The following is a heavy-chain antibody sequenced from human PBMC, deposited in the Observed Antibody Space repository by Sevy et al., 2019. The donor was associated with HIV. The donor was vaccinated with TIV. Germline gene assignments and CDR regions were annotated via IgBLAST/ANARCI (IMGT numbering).Heavy chain of an antibody. D-gene: IGHD6-19*01. CDR3: ARDAPYIAVAGLYYYYGMDV. CDR2: IYTSGST. CDR1: GGSISSYY. J-gene: IGHJ6*02. V-gene: IGHV4-4*07. Sequence: SQTLSLTCTVSGGSISSYYWSWIRQPAGKGLEWIGRIYTSGSTNYNPSLKSRVTMSVDTSKNQFSLKLSSVTVADTAVYYCARDAPYIAVAGLYYYYGMDVWGQGTTVTVSS.